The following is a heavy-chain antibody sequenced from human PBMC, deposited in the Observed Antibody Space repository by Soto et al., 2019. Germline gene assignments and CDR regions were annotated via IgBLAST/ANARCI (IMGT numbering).Heavy chain of an antibody. V-gene: IGHV1-18*01. Sequence: QLLQSGAEVKKPGASVKVTCEASGYTFRNFGISWVRQAPGQGLEWMGWISAYNANANYAQKFQGRLTMTADTSTSTAYMELRSLRSDDTAVYYCARENSYFDYWGQGTLVTVSS. J-gene: IGHJ4*02. CDR3: ARENSYFDY. CDR1: GYTFRNFG. CDR2: ISAYNANA.